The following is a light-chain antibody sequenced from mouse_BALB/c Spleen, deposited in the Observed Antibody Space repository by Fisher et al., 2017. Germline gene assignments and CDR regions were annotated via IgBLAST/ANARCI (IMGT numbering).Light chain of an antibody. CDR2: DTS. CDR3: QQWSSYPRT. V-gene: IGKV4-55*01. Sequence: IVLTQSTAIMSASPGEKVTMTCSASSSVSYMYWYQQKPGSSPRLLIYDTSNLASGVPVRFSGSGSGTPYSLTISRMEAEDAATYYCQQWSSYPRTFGGGTKLEIK. J-gene: IGKJ1*01. CDR1: SSVSY.